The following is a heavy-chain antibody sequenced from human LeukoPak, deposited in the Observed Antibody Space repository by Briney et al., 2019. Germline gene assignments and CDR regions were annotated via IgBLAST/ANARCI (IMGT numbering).Heavy chain of an antibody. D-gene: IGHD5-18*01. Sequence: NPGGSLRLSCAASGFTFSSYSMNWVRQAPGKGLEWVSSISSSSSYIYYADSVKGRCTISRDTAKNSLYLQMNSLRAEDTAVYYCARGVDTAMDTYYYYYMDVWGKGTTVTVSS. J-gene: IGHJ6*03. CDR2: ISSSSSYI. CDR3: ARGVDTAMDTYYYYYMDV. CDR1: GFTFSSYS. V-gene: IGHV3-21*01.